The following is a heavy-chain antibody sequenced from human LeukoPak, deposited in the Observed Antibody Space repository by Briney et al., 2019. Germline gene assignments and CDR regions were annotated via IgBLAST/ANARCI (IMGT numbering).Heavy chain of an antibody. CDR1: GYSFTGHY. J-gene: IGHJ3*02. CDR3: ARDRDTMIYSSWAFDI. D-gene: IGHD3-22*01. CDR2: INPSGGST. Sequence: ASVKVSCKASGYSFTGHYMHWVRQAPGQGLEWMGIINPSGGSTSYAQKFQGRVTMTRDMSTSTVYMELSSLRSEDTAVYYCARDRDTMIYSSWAFDIWGQGTMVTVSS. V-gene: IGHV1-46*01.